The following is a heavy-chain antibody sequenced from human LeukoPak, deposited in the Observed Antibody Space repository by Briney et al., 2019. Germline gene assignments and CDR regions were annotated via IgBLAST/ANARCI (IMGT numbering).Heavy chain of an antibody. J-gene: IGHJ4*02. D-gene: IGHD6-19*01. CDR1: DGSVSSGNYY. CDR2: IYYSGST. V-gene: IGHV4-61*01. CDR3: ARRIVVAGLFDY. Sequence: SETLSLTCSVSDGSVSSGNYYWSWIRQPPGKGLEWIGYIYYSGSTYYNPSLKSRVTISQDTSKNQFSLKLTSVTAADTAVYYCARRIVVAGLFDYWGQGILVTVSS.